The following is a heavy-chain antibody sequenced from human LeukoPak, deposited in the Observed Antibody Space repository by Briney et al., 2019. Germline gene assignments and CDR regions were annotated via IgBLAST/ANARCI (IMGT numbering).Heavy chain of an antibody. Sequence: GRSLRLSCAASGFTFSSHAMHWVRQAPGKGLEWVAVISYDGSNKYYADSVKGRFTISRDNSKNTLYPQMNSLRAEDTAVYYCARELRERGSGSYYKRSFDYWGQGTLVTVSS. CDR1: GFTFSSHA. D-gene: IGHD3-10*01. CDR2: ISYDGSNK. J-gene: IGHJ4*02. V-gene: IGHV3-30*04. CDR3: ARELRERGSGSYYKRSFDY.